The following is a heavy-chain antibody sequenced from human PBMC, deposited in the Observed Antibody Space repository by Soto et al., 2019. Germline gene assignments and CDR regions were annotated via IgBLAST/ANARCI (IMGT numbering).Heavy chain of an antibody. CDR3: ARDIYHSAGFWIGYYWVKDY. Sequence: ASVKVSCKASGYTFTSYYMHWARQAPGQGLEWMGIINPSGGSTSYAQKFQGRVTMTRDTSTSTVYMELSSLRSEDTAVYYCARDIYHSAGFWIGYYWVKDYWGQGTLVTVSS. CDR1: GYTFTSYY. CDR2: INPSGGST. D-gene: IGHD3-3*01. J-gene: IGHJ4*02. V-gene: IGHV1-46*01.